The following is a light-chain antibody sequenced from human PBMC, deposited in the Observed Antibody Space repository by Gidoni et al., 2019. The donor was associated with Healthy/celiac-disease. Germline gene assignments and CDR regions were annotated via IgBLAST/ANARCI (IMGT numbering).Light chain of an antibody. V-gene: IGLV9-49*01. CDR2: VGTGGIVG. CDR1: SGYSNYK. J-gene: IGLJ2*01. CDR3: GADHGSGSNFVSVV. Sequence: QPVLTQPPSASASLGPSVTPTCPLSSGYSNYKVDWYQQRPGKGPRFVMRVGTGGIVGSKGDGIPDRFSVLGSGLNRYLTIKNIQEEDESDYHCGADHGSGSNFVSVVFGGGTKLTVL.